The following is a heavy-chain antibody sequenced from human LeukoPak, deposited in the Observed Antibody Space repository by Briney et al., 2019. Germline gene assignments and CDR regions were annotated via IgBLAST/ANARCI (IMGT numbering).Heavy chain of an antibody. J-gene: IGHJ5*02. Sequence: GGSLRLSCAASGFTFSSYAMSWVRQAPGKGLEWVSAISGSGGSTYYADSVKGRFTISRDNSKNTLYLQMNSLRAEDTAAYYCAKDVHDYGDYGWFDPWGQGTLVTVSS. CDR2: ISGSGGST. CDR3: AKDVHDYGDYGWFDP. CDR1: GFTFSSYA. V-gene: IGHV3-23*01. D-gene: IGHD4-17*01.